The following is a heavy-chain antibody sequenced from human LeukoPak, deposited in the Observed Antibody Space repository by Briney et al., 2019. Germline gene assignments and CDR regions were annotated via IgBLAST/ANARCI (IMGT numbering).Heavy chain of an antibody. J-gene: IGHJ6*03. Sequence: SVKVSCKASGGTFSSYAISWVRQAPGHGLEWMGGIIPIFGTANYAQKFQGRVTITTDESTSTAYMELSSMRSEDTAVYYCARGRGYYDFWSGYPDSYYYYMDVWGKGTTVTVSS. CDR2: IIPIFGTA. D-gene: IGHD3-3*01. CDR1: GGTFSSYA. V-gene: IGHV1-69*05. CDR3: ARGRGYYDFWSGYPDSYYYYMDV.